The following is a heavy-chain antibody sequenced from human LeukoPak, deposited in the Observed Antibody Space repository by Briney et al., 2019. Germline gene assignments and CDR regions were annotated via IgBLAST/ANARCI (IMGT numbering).Heavy chain of an antibody. V-gene: IGHV1-46*01. Sequence: ASVTVSCKASGYTFTSYYMHWVRQAPGQGLEWMGIINPSGGSTSYAQKFQSRVTMTRDTSTSTVYMELSSLRSEDTAVYYCASGYSSSHADYWGQGTLVTVSS. D-gene: IGHD6-13*01. J-gene: IGHJ4*02. CDR1: GYTFTSYY. CDR2: INPSGGST. CDR3: ASGYSSSHADY.